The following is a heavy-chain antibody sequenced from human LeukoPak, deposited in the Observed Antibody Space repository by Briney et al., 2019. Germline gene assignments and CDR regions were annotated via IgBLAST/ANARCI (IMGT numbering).Heavy chain of an antibody. V-gene: IGHV3-23*01. CDR1: GFAFSSYA. CDR2: ISGSGGST. CDR3: AKGPRGYSYGQADY. D-gene: IGHD5-18*01. J-gene: IGHJ4*02. Sequence: GGSLRLSCAASGFAFSSYAMSWVRQAPGKGLEWVSAISGSGGSTYYADSVKGRFTISRDNSKNTLYLQMNSLRAEDTAVYYCAKGPRGYSYGQADYWSQGTLVTVSS.